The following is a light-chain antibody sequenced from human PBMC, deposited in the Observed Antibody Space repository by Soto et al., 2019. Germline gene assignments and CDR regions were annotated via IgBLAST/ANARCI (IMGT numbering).Light chain of an antibody. J-gene: IGKJ2*01. V-gene: IGKV4-1*01. Sequence: DIVMTQSPESLAVSLGERATINCKSSQSVLYSSNNKNYIAWFQQKPGQAPKLLIYWASTRESGVPDRFSGSESGTDFTLTISSLQAEDVGVYYCQQYYTSPDTFGQGTKVDIK. CDR1: QSVLYSSNNKNY. CDR3: QQYYTSPDT. CDR2: WAS.